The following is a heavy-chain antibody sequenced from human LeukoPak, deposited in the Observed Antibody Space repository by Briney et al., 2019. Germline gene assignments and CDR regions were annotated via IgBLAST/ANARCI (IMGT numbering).Heavy chain of an antibody. CDR3: ARPRGYSYGYPLYYYGMDV. D-gene: IGHD5-18*01. CDR1: GGSFSGYY. J-gene: IGHJ6*02. V-gene: IGHV4-34*01. Sequence: PSETLSLTRAVYGGSFSGYYWSWIRQPPGKGLEWIGEINHSGSTNYNPSLKSRVTISVDTSKNQFSLKLSSVTAADTAVYYCARPRGYSYGYPLYYYGMDVWGQGTTVTVSS. CDR2: INHSGST.